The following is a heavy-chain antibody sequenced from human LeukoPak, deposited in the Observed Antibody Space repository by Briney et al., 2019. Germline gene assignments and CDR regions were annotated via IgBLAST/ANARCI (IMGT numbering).Heavy chain of an antibody. D-gene: IGHD3-22*01. Sequence: SQTLSLTCAITGDSVSSNSATWNWIRQSPSRGLEWLGRTYYRSRWYNDYAVSVTSRVTINPVTSKNQFSLQLNSVTPEDTAVYFCARGNLDSGGHYFGYWGQGTLVTVSS. CDR1: GDSVSSNSAT. V-gene: IGHV6-1*01. J-gene: IGHJ4*02. CDR2: TYYRSRWYN. CDR3: ARGNLDSGGHYFGY.